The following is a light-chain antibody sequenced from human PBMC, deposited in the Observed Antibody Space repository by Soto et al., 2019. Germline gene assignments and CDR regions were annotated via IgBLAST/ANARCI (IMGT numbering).Light chain of an antibody. CDR2: AAS. Sequence: IRMTQSPSSLSASTGDRVTITCRASQGISSYLAWYQQKPGKAPKLLIYAASTLQSGVPSRFSGSGSGTDFTLTISCLQSEDFATYYCQQYYSYPITFGQGTRLEIK. CDR3: QQYYSYPIT. V-gene: IGKV1-8*01. J-gene: IGKJ5*01. CDR1: QGISSY.